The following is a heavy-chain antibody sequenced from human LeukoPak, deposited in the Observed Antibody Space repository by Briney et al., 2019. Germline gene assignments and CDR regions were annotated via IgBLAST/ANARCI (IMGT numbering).Heavy chain of an antibody. D-gene: IGHD2-2*01. CDR2: IYHSGST. CDR3: ARSGPYQLLSYFDY. CDR1: GGSISSGGYY. V-gene: IGHV4-30-2*01. Sequence: PSQTPSLTCTVSGGSISSGGYYWSWIRQPPGKGLEWIGYIYHSGSTYYNPSLKSRVTISVDRSKNQFSLKLSSVTAADTAVYYCARSGPYQLLSYFDYWGQGTLVTVSS. J-gene: IGHJ4*02.